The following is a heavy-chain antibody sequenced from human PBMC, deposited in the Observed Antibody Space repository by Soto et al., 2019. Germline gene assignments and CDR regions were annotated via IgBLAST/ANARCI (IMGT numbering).Heavy chain of an antibody. Sequence: QLKLVQSGAEVKEPGSSVKVSCQASGGTLSTYGVTWVRQAPGQGLEWMGGIIPVFGTTTYAQKFQGRVTITADESTNSAYLEVNSLRSEDTAVYFCARIGMALVTAGWFDPWGQGTLVTVSS. CDR1: GGTLSTYG. D-gene: IGHD2-21*02. V-gene: IGHV1-69*01. CDR2: IIPVFGTT. CDR3: ARIGMALVTAGWFDP. J-gene: IGHJ5*02.